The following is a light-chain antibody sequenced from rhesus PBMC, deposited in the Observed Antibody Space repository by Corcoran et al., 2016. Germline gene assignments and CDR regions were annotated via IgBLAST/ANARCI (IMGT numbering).Light chain of an antibody. J-gene: IGKJ1*01. Sequence: DIQMTQSPSSLSASVGDTVTITCRASQDISNGLAWYQQKPGKAPKVLIYKASRLQSGVPSRFSGSGSGTDCTLTITSLQSEDFATYYCQQYNSRPPTFGQGTKVEIK. CDR1: QDISNG. CDR3: QQYNSRPPT. V-gene: IGKV1-22*01. CDR2: KAS.